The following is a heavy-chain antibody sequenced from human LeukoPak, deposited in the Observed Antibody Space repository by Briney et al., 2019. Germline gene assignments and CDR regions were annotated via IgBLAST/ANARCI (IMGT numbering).Heavy chain of an antibody. CDR1: GFTFNSYW. J-gene: IGHJ6*02. CDR3: ARGGGLDV. V-gene: IGHV3-7*03. D-gene: IGHD3-16*01. CDR2: INHNGNVN. Sequence: PGGSLRLSCAASGFTFNSYWMNWARQAPGKGLEWVASINHNGNVNYYVDSVKGRFTISRGNAKNSLYLQMSNLRAEDTAVYFCARGGGLDVWGQGATVTVSS.